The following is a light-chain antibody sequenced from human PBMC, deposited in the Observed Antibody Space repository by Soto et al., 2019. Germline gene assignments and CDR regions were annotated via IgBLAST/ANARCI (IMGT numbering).Light chain of an antibody. CDR2: GVN. CDR3: CSYAGSSTFV. V-gene: IGLV2-23*02. J-gene: IGLJ1*01. Sequence: QSVLNQPASVSGSPGQWISISCTATSSDVGSYDLVSWYQHHPGKAPKVMIYGVNKGPSGVSNRFSGSKSGNTASLTISGLQAEDEADYYCCSYAGSSTFVFGTGTKVTVL. CDR1: SSDVGSYDL.